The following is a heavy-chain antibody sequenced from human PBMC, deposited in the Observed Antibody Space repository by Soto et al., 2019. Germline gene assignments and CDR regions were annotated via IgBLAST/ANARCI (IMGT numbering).Heavy chain of an antibody. J-gene: IGHJ4*02. CDR2: ISSNGGST. CDR1: GFAFSNYA. V-gene: IGHV3-64D*06. CDR3: VKDRYVDY. Sequence: ASVKVSCSVFGFAFSNYAMHWVRQAPGKGLQYVSSISSNGGSTYYADSVQGRFTISRDNSRNTLYLQMSSLRLEDTAVYYCVKDRYVDYWGQGTLVTVSS.